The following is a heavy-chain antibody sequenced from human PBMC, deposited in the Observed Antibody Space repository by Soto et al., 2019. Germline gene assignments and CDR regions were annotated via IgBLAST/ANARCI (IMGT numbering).Heavy chain of an antibody. D-gene: IGHD2-15*01. CDR1: GFFISSGNY. Sequence: KPSETLSLTCAVSGFFISSGNYWGWIRKPPGKGLEWIGSIFHGGNTYYNPSLKSRVTISVDMSKNQFSLKLNSVTAADTAVYYCGRARWYDAFDVWGQGTVVTVSS. V-gene: IGHV4-38-2*01. CDR3: GRARWYDAFDV. CDR2: IFHGGNT. J-gene: IGHJ3*01.